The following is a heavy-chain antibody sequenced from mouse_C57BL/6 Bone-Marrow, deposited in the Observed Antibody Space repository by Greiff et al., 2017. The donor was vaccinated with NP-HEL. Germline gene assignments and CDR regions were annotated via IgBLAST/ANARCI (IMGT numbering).Heavy chain of an antibody. CDR3: ARGDGYYPFAY. CDR2: IYPGDGDT. V-gene: IGHV1-82*01. D-gene: IGHD2-3*01. CDR1: GYAFSSSW. Sequence: VQLQQSGPELVKPGASVKISCKASGYAFSSSWMNWVKQRPGKGLEWIGRIYPGDGDTNYNGKFKGKATLTADKSSSTAYMQLSSLTSEDSAVYCCARGDGYYPFAYWGQGTLVTVSA. J-gene: IGHJ3*01.